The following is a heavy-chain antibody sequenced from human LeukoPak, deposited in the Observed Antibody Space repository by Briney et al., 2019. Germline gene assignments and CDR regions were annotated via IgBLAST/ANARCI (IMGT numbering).Heavy chain of an antibody. D-gene: IGHD6-19*01. J-gene: IGHJ4*02. CDR2: INPSGGST. V-gene: IGHV1-46*01. CDR3: AREESQVGAVAGTNFDY. Sequence: ASVKVSCKASGYTFTSYYMRWVRQAPGQGLEWMGIINPSGGSTSYAQKFQGRVTMTRDTSTSTVYMELSSLRSEDTAVYYCAREESQVGAVAGTNFDYWGQGTLVTVSS. CDR1: GYTFTSYY.